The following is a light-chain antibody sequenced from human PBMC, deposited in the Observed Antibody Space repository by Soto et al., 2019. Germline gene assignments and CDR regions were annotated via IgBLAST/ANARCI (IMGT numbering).Light chain of an antibody. Sequence: DIVLTQSPGTLSFSPGERATLSCRASQSVSSSYLAWYQQKPGQAPRLLIYGASCRAAVIPDRFSGSGSGTDVTRTISRLEPEDFAAYYCQQSGSGRRTFGQGTKVEIK. CDR1: QSVSSSY. V-gene: IGKV3-20*01. J-gene: IGKJ1*01. CDR3: QQSGSGRRT. CDR2: GAS.